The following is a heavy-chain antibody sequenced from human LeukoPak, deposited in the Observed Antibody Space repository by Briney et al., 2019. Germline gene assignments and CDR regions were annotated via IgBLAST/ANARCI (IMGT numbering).Heavy chain of an antibody. CDR1: GFTFSSYN. CDR3: ARGESSYCSGGCYFAS. CDR2: ITSGSSYI. J-gene: IGHJ5*01. Sequence: GGSLRLSCAASGFTFSSYNMNWVRQAPGKGLEWVSSITSGSSYIYYADSVKGRFTVSRDNGKSSLYLHMNSLRAEDTAMYYYARGESSYCSGGCYFASWGQGTLVTISS. V-gene: IGHV3-21*01. D-gene: IGHD2-21*02.